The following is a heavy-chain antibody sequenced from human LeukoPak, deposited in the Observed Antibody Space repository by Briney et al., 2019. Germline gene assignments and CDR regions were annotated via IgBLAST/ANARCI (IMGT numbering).Heavy chain of an antibody. Sequence: GGSLRLSCAASGFTFNNYLMNWVRQTPGKGLEWVSAISGSGGSTYYADSVKGRFTISRDNSKNTLYLQMNSLRAEDTAVYYCAKSQRQLREMDVWGQGTTVTVSS. J-gene: IGHJ6*02. V-gene: IGHV3-23*01. CDR2: ISGSGGST. CDR3: AKSQRQLREMDV. D-gene: IGHD5-18*01. CDR1: GFTFNNYL.